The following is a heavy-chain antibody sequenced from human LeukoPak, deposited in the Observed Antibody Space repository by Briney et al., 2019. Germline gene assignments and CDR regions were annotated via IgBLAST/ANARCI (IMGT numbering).Heavy chain of an antibody. V-gene: IGHV2-70*11. CDR3: ARMIPAVYYYGMDV. Sequence: SGPTLVNPTQTLTLTCTFSGFSLSTSGMCVSWIRQPPGKALEWLARIDWDDDKYYSTSLKTRLTISKDTSKNQVVLTMTNMDPVDTATYYCARMIPAVYYYGMDVWGQGTTVTVSS. D-gene: IGHD2-2*01. J-gene: IGHJ6*02. CDR2: IDWDDDK. CDR1: GFSLSTSGMC.